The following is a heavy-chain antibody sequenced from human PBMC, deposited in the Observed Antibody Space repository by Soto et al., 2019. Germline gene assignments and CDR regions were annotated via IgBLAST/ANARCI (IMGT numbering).Heavy chain of an antibody. CDR3: ATDPWRSNWFDP. CDR1: CYTFTSYG. J-gene: IGHJ5*02. CDR2: ISAYNGNT. V-gene: IGHV1-18*01. Sequence: GASVKVSCKASCYTFTSYGISWVRQAPGQGLEWMGWISAYNGNTNYAQKFQGRVTMTEDTSTDTAYMELSSLRSEDTAVYYCATDPWRSNWFDPWGQGTLVTVSS. D-gene: IGHD3-3*01.